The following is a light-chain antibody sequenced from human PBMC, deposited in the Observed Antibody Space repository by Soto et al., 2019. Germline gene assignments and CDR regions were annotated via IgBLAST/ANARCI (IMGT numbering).Light chain of an antibody. CDR3: QSYDSRLSAVV. CDR1: SSNIGAGFD. J-gene: IGLJ2*01. V-gene: IGLV1-40*01. Sequence: QSVLTKPPSVSGAPGQRVTISCTGTSSNIGAGFDVHWYQQLPGTAPKLLIYDNSNRPSGVPDRFSGSKSGTSASLAITGLQAEDGTDYYCQSYDSRLSAVVFGGGTKLTVL. CDR2: DNS.